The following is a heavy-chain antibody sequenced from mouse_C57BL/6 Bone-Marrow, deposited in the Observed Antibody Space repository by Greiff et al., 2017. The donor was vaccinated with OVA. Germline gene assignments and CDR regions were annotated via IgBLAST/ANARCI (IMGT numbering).Heavy chain of an antibody. Sequence: QVQLQQPGAELVKPGASVKLSCKASGYTFTSYWMHWVKQRPGQGLEWIGMIHPNSGSTNYNEKFKSKATLTVDKSSSTAYMQLSSLTSEDSAVYDCARGDYYGSSYRYWGKGTTLTVSS. CDR2: IHPNSGST. J-gene: IGHJ2*01. V-gene: IGHV1-64*01. CDR3: ARGDYYGSSYRY. CDR1: GYTFTSYW. D-gene: IGHD1-1*01.